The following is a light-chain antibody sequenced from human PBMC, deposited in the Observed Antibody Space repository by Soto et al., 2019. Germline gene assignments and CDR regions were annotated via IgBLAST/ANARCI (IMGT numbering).Light chain of an antibody. CDR2: WTS. CDR1: QSVLYNSNNKSY. CDR3: QQYYSPPIT. J-gene: IGKJ5*01. Sequence: DIVMTQSPDSLAVSLGERATINCKSSQSVLYNSNNKSYLAWYQHKSGQPPKLLIYWTSSRESGVPDRFSGSESETDFTLTINSLQAEDAALYFCQQYYSPPITFGQGTRLEL. V-gene: IGKV4-1*01.